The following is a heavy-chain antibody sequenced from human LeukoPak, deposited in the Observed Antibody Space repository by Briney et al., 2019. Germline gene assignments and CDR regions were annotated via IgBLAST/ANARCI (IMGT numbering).Heavy chain of an antibody. J-gene: IGHJ4*02. D-gene: IGHD2-2*01. CDR2: INHSGST. CDR1: GGSFSGYY. V-gene: IGHV4-34*01. Sequence: SETLSLTCAVYGGSFSGYYWSWIRQPPGKGLEWIGEINHSGSTNYNPSLNSRVTITLDTSRNQFSLRLTSVIAADTAVYYCARFSWGCSTASCYLTNWGQGALVTVSS. CDR3: ARFSWGCSTASCYLTN.